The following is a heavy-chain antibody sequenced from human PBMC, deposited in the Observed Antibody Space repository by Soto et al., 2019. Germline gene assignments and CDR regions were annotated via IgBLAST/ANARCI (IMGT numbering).Heavy chain of an antibody. CDR1: GGSISSGGYY. J-gene: IGHJ5*02. D-gene: IGHD3-3*01. Sequence: SETLSLTCTVSGGSISSGGYYWSWIRQHPGKGLEWIGYIYYSGSTYYNPSLKSRVTISVDTSKNQFSLKLSSVTAADTAVYYCARVFRYDFWSGYTGNNWFDPWGQGTLVTVSS. CDR2: IYYSGST. CDR3: ARVFRYDFWSGYTGNNWFDP. V-gene: IGHV4-31*03.